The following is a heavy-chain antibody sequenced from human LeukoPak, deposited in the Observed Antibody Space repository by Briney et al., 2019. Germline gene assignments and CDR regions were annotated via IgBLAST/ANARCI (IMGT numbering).Heavy chain of an antibody. V-gene: IGHV4-34*01. CDR3: ASGITMVRGSVFY. D-gene: IGHD3-10*01. J-gene: IGHJ4*02. CDR2: INHSGST. CDR1: GGSFSGYY. Sequence: SETLSLTCAVYGGSFSGYYWSWIRQPPGKGLEWIGEINHSGSTNYNPSLKSRVTISVDTSKNQFSLKLSSVTAADTAVYYCASGITMVRGSVFYWGQGTLVTVSS.